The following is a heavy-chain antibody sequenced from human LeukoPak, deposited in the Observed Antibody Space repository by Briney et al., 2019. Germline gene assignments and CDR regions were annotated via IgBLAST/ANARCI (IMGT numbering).Heavy chain of an antibody. Sequence: GGSLRLSCAASGFTFRSYGMPWVRQAPGKGLEWVAVISYDGSNKYYADSVKGRFTISRDNSKNTLYLQMNSLRAEDTAVYYCARDLSSSGLDYWGQGTLVTVSS. CDR1: GFTFRSYG. CDR2: ISYDGSNK. D-gene: IGHD6-19*01. CDR3: ARDLSSSGLDY. J-gene: IGHJ4*02. V-gene: IGHV3-30*19.